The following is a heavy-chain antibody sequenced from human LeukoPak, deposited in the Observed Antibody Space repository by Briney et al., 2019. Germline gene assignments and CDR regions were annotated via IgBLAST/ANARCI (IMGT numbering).Heavy chain of an antibody. J-gene: IGHJ4*02. Sequence: SVKVSCKASGGTFSSYALSWVRQAPGQGLEWMGGIIPIFGTANYAQKFQGRVTITADESTSTAYMELSSLRSEDTAVYYCARANGYYGSGSYHFDYWGQGTLVTVSS. V-gene: IGHV1-69*01. CDR1: GGTFSSYA. CDR2: IIPIFGTA. D-gene: IGHD3-10*01. CDR3: ARANGYYGSGSYHFDY.